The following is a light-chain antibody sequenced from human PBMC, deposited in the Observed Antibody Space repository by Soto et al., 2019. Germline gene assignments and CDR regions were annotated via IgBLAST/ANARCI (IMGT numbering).Light chain of an antibody. V-gene: IGKV1-5*01. J-gene: IGKJ2*01. CDR2: DAS. CDR3: QQYHSSPDT. Sequence: DIQMTQSPSTLSASVGDKVTITCRASQTISFWLAWYQQKPGKAPKLLIYDASSLESGGPSRFRGSGSGTEFTLTISSLQPDDFATYYCQQYHSSPDTFGQGTKLEIQ. CDR1: QTISFW.